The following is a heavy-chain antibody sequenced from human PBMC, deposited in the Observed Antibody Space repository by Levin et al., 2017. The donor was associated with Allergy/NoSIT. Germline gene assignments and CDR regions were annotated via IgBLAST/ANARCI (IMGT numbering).Heavy chain of an antibody. CDR3: ARASLSYGDYRYYFDY. J-gene: IGHJ4*02. CDR2: IYYSGST. Sequence: SETLSLTCTVSGGSISSGDYYWSWIRQPPGKGLEWIGYIYYSGSTYYNPSLKSRVTISVDTSKNQFSLKLSSVTAADTAVYYCARASLSYGDYRYYFDYWGQGTLVTVSS. D-gene: IGHD4-17*01. V-gene: IGHV4-30-4*01. CDR1: GGSISSGDYY.